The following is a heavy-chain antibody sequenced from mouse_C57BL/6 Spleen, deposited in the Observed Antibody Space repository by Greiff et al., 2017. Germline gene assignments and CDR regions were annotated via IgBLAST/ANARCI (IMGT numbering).Heavy chain of an antibody. V-gene: IGHV14-2*01. Sequence: EVQLVESGAELVKPGASVQLSCTASGFNIKDYYMHWVKQRTEQGLEWIGRIDPEDGETKYAPKCQGKATITADTSSNTAYLQLSSLTSEDTAVYYCARSYYGSRYFDVWGTGTTVTVSS. CDR3: ARSYYGSRYFDV. CDR2: IDPEDGET. D-gene: IGHD1-1*01. CDR1: GFNIKDYY. J-gene: IGHJ1*03.